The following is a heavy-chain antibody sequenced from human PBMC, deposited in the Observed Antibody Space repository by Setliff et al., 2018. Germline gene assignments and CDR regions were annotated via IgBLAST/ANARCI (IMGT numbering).Heavy chain of an antibody. V-gene: IGHV4-4*07. CDR3: RFWSGYLKNDF. J-gene: IGHJ4*02. CDR1: GASISNYF. CDR2: LYPDGST. D-gene: IGHD3-3*01. Sequence: SETLSLTCTVSGASISNYFCTWIRQPAGSGLEYIGRLYPDGSTNYNPSLRSRVAISVDTSKNQFSLRLSSVTAADTAVYYCRFWSGYLKNDFWGQGTLVTVSS.